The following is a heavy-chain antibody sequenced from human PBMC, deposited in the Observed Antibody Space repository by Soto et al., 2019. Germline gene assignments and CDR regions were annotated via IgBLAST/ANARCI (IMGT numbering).Heavy chain of an antibody. CDR1: GFHFSSYA. CDR2: ISGSGGST. CDR3: AKDQGGAMIVVVIAPLEY. D-gene: IGHD3-22*01. J-gene: IGHJ4*02. Sequence: PGGSLSLSCAASGFHFSSYAMSWVRQAPGKGLEWVSAISGSGGSTYYADSVKGRFTISRDNSKNTLYLQMNSLRAEDTAVYYCAKDQGGAMIVVVIAPLEYWGQGTLVTVSS. V-gene: IGHV3-23*01.